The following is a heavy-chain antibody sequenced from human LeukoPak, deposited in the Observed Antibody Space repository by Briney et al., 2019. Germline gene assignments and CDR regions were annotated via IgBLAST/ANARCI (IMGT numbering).Heavy chain of an antibody. V-gene: IGHV3-21*01. D-gene: IGHD6-19*01. CDR3: ARDHLSGWYPEYFQH. CDR2: ISSSSSYI. Sequence: PGGSLRLSCAASGFTFSSYSMNWVRQAPGKGLEWVSSISSSSSYIYYADSVKGRFTISRDNAKNSLYLQMNSLRAEDTAVYYCARDHLSGWYPEYFQHWGQGTLVPVSS. J-gene: IGHJ1*01. CDR1: GFTFSSYS.